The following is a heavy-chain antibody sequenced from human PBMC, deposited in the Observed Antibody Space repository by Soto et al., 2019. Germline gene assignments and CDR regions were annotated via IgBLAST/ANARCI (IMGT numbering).Heavy chain of an antibody. Sequence: SPTRLVNPKQTVTLTCTFCRFSIRTRGMLVSGIRQTPGTALELLARTYWDDDKFYSTSLKTRLTISKDTSKNQVVLTLTNMDTFDTATDYCGRWKCDYRLGLDIGSQGSLVPVSS. J-gene: IGHJ3*02. V-gene: IGHV2-70*04. CDR3: GRWKCDYRLGLDI. CDR1: RFSIRTRGML. D-gene: IGHD4-17*01. CDR2: TYWDDDK.